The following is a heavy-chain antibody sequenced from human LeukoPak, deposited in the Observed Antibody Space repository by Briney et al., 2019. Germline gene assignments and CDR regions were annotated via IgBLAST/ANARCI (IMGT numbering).Heavy chain of an antibody. V-gene: IGHV1-18*01. D-gene: IGHD6-6*01. CDR3: ARITYSSSPEYYYYYYMDV. CDR2: ISAYNGNT. CDR1: GYTFTSYG. Sequence: GASVKVSCKASGYTFTSYGISWVRQAPGQRLEWMGWISAYNGNTNYAQKLQGRVTMTTDTSTSTAYMELRSLRSDDTAVYYCARITYSSSPEYYYYYYMDVWGKGTTVTVSS. J-gene: IGHJ6*03.